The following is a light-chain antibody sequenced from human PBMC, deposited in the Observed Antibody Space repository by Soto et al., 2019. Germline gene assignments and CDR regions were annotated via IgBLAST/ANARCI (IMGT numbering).Light chain of an antibody. J-gene: IGLJ1*01. CDR1: RSDVGGYNY. CDR3: CSYAGTFYV. CDR2: DVS. Sequence: QSVLTHPPSASGSPGQPVTISCTGTRSDVGGYNYVSWYQQHPGKAPKLMIYDVSERPTGGPDRFSGSKSGNTASLTISGLQAEDEADYYCCSYAGTFYVFGTGTKVTVL. V-gene: IGLV2-8*01.